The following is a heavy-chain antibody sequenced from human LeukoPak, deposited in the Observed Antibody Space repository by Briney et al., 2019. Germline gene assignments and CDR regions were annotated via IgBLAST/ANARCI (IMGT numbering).Heavy chain of an antibody. CDR3: VSFYEAY. D-gene: IGHD2/OR15-2a*01. CDR2: INSDGSWT. Sequence: GGSLRLSCAASGNYWMHWVRQAPGKGLVWVSHINSDGSWTSYADSVKGRFTISKDNAKNTVYLQMNSLRAEDTAVYYCVSFYEAYWGRGTLVTVSS. CDR1: GNYW. V-gene: IGHV3-74*01. J-gene: IGHJ4*02.